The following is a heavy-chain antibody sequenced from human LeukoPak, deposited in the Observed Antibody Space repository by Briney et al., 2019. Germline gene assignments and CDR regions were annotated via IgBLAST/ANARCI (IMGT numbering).Heavy chain of an antibody. V-gene: IGHV4-38-2*02. J-gene: IGHJ4*02. D-gene: IGHD2/OR15-2a*01. CDR2: IYHSGST. CDR1: GYSISSGYY. CDR3: ARGQKNTPFDY. Sequence: PSETLSLTCTVSGYSISSGYYWGWIRQPPGKGLEWIGSIYHSGSTYYNPSLKSRVTISVDTSKNQFSLKLSSVTAADTAVYYCARGQKNTPFDYWGQGTLVTVSS.